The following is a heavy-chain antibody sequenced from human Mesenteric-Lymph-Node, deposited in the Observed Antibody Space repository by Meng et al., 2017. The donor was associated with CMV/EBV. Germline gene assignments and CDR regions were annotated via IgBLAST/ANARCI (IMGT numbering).Heavy chain of an antibody. CDR2: SNSSGST. D-gene: IGHD3-9*01. CDR1: FGGCY. V-gene: IGHV4-34*01. Sequence: FGGCYWSCIRQPPGKGLEWIGESNSSGSTNYNPSLKSRVTISVDTSKNQFSLKLSSVAAADTAVYYCARESVLRYFDWSTRSNFDYWGQGTLVTVSS. J-gene: IGHJ4*02. CDR3: ARESVLRYFDWSTRSNFDY.